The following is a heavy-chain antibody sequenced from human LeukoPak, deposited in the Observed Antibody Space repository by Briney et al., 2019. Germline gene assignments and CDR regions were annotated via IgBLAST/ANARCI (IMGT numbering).Heavy chain of an antibody. V-gene: IGHV3-7*02. CDR2: IKHDGSEK. D-gene: IGHD3-22*01. Sequence: PGGSLRLSCAASGFTFSSYWMSWVRQAPGKGLEWVANIKHDGSEKYYVDSVKGRFTIYRDNAKRSLNLQMNSLRAEDTAVYYCASYYYDSSGYYEPDDWGQGTLVTVSS. CDR1: GFTFSSYW. J-gene: IGHJ4*02. CDR3: ASYYYDSSGYYEPDD.